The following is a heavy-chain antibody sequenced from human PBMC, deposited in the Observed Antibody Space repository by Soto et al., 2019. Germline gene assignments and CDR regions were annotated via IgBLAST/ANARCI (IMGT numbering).Heavy chain of an antibody. CDR1: GVNFNTAW. Sequence: VQLVESGGGLVKPGGSLTLSCATSGVNFNTAWMSWVRQAPGKGLERVGRSKSKTDGGATDYAAPVKGRFTISRDDSKTTLYLQMNSLKTEDTAVYYCTTDEWSWGQGTLVTVSS. V-gene: IGHV3-15*01. D-gene: IGHD2-8*01. CDR3: TTDEWS. J-gene: IGHJ4*02. CDR2: SKSKTDGGAT.